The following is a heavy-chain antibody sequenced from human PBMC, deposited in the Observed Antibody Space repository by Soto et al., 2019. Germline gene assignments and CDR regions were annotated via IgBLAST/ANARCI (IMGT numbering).Heavy chain of an antibody. Sequence: QVQLVESGGGVVQPGRSLRLSCAASGFTFSSYGMHWVRQAPGKGLEWVAVIWYDGSNKYYADSVKGRFTISRDNSXXTLYLQMNSLRAEDTAVYYCARDSGYYGWGSYYNYWGQGTLVTVSS. V-gene: IGHV3-33*01. D-gene: IGHD3-10*01. CDR2: IWYDGSNK. CDR3: ARDSGYYGWGSYYNY. J-gene: IGHJ4*02. CDR1: GFTFSSYG.